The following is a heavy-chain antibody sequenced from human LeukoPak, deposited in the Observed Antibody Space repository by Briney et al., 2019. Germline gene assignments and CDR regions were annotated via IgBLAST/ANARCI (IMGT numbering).Heavy chain of an antibody. Sequence: SVKVSCKASGGTFSSYAISWVRQAPGQGLEWMGGIIPIFGTANYAQKFQGRVTITADESTSTAYMELSSLRSEDTAVYYCARDRLDYGECGLFDYWGQGTLVTVSS. D-gene: IGHD4-17*01. CDR1: GGTFSSYA. CDR3: ARDRLDYGECGLFDY. CDR2: IIPIFGTA. V-gene: IGHV1-69*13. J-gene: IGHJ4*02.